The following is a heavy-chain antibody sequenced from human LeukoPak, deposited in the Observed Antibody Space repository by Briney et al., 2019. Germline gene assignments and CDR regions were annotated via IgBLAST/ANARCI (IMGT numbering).Heavy chain of an antibody. Sequence: PGESLQISCQCSGSTFTSYWISWVRQLPGKGLEWMGRIDPSDSYTNYSPSFQGHVTISADKSISTAYLQWSSLKASDTAMYYCARRALPPAYCGGDCFDAFDIWGQGTMVTVSS. V-gene: IGHV5-10-1*01. J-gene: IGHJ3*02. CDR3: ARRALPPAYCGGDCFDAFDI. D-gene: IGHD2-21*02. CDR1: GSTFTSYW. CDR2: IDPSDSYT.